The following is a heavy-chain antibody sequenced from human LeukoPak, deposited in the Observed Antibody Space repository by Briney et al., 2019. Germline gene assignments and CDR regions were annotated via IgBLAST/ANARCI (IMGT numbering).Heavy chain of an antibody. CDR2: IYPADSDT. CDR3: ARHHRGSLDY. V-gene: IGHV5-51*01. Sequence: PGESLKISCKGSGYSFTSYWIGWVRQMPGKGLEWMGIIYPADSDTKYSPSFQGHVSISADKSTTTAYLQWSSLKASDTAMYYCARHHRGSLDYWGQGTLVTVSS. CDR1: GYSFTSYW. D-gene: IGHD6-13*01. J-gene: IGHJ4*02.